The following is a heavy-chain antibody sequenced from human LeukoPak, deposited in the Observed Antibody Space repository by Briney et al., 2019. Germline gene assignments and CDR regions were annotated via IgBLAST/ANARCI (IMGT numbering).Heavy chain of an antibody. CDR2: IYYSGST. D-gene: IGHD3-10*01. Sequence: PSETLSLTCTVSGGSISSSSYYWGWIRQPPGKGLEWIGSIYYSGSTYYNPSLKSRVTISVDTSKNQFSLKLSSVTAADTAVYYCARDRSDYYGSGSFGYWGQGTLVTVSS. V-gene: IGHV4-39*07. CDR1: GGSISSSSYY. J-gene: IGHJ4*02. CDR3: ARDRSDYYGSGSFGY.